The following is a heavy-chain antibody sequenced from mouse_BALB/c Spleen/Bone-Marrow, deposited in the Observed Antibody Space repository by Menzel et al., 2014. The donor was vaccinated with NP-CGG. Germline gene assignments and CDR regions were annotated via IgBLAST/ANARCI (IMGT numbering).Heavy chain of an antibody. D-gene: IGHD2-3*01. V-gene: IGHV5-6-2*01. CDR2: INTNGGGT. Sequence: EVQVVESGGGLVKLGGSLKLSCAASGFTFSSYYMSWVRQTPEKRLELVAAINTNGGGTYYPDTVKGRFTISRDNAKNTLYLQMSSLKSEDTALYYCASLYDGYSVFVYWGQGTLVTVSA. CDR3: ASLYDGYSVFVY. CDR1: GFTFSSYY. J-gene: IGHJ3*01.